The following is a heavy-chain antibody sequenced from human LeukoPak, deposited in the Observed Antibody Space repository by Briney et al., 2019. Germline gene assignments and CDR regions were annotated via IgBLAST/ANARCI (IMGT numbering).Heavy chain of an antibody. J-gene: IGHJ4*02. D-gene: IGHD1-26*01. V-gene: IGHV6-1*01. CDR1: GDSVSSNSAS. CDR2: TYYRSKWVS. CDR3: AGSASYFRF. Sequence: SQTLSLTCAISGDSVSSNSASWNWIRQSPSRGLEWLGRTYYRSKWVSDYATSVRSRIIINPDTSKNHFSLHLNSVTPGDTAIYYCAGSASYFRFWDQGVLVTVSS.